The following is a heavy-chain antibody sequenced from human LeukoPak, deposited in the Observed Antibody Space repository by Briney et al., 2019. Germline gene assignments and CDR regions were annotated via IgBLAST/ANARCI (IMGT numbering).Heavy chain of an antibody. CDR1: GXTFSSYE. J-gene: IGHJ4*02. CDR3: ARVTSSSGWYDY. Sequence: GGSLRLSCAASGXTFSSYEMNWVRQAPGKGLEWVSYISSSGSTIYYADSVGGRFTISRDNAKNSLYLQMNSLRAEDTAVYYCARVTSSSGWYDYWGQGTLVTVSS. D-gene: IGHD6-19*01. V-gene: IGHV3-48*03. CDR2: ISSSGSTI.